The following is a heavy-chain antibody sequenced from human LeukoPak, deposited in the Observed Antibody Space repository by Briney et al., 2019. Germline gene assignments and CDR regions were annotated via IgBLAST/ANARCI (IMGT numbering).Heavy chain of an antibody. Sequence: GGSLRLSCAASGFTFSSYWMHWVRQAPGKGLVWVSRINGDGSSTTYVDSVMGRFTISRDNAKNTLYLQMNSVRAEDTAVYYCARDYVPSVHDSSGLDYWGQGTLVTVSS. CDR2: INGDGSST. D-gene: IGHD3-22*01. J-gene: IGHJ4*02. CDR1: GFTFSSYW. CDR3: ARDYVPSVHDSSGLDY. V-gene: IGHV3-74*01.